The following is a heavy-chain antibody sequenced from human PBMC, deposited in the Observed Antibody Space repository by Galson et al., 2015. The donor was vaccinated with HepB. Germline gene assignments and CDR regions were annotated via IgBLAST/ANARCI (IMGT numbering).Heavy chain of an antibody. V-gene: IGHV6-1*01. Sequence: NIVAWNWIRQSPSRGLEWLGRTYYRSKWFIDYALSVESRVTVNPDTSKNQVSLQMRSVTPEDTAVYYCVRDVGSLFDYWGQGTLVTVSS. CDR1: NIVA. CDR2: TYYRSKWFI. J-gene: IGHJ4*02. D-gene: IGHD1-26*01. CDR3: VRDVGSLFDY.